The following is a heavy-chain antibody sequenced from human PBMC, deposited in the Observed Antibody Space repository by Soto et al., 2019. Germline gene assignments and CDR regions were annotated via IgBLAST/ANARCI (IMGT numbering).Heavy chain of an antibody. CDR2: IYYSGST. CDR1: GGSISSYY. V-gene: IGHV4-59*08. CDR3: ARLLDYGDPAYDY. D-gene: IGHD4-17*01. J-gene: IGHJ4*02. Sequence: PSETLSLTCTVSGGSISSYYWSWIRQPPGKGLEWIGYIYYSGSTNYNHSLKSRVTISVDTSKNQFSLKLSSVTAADTAVYYCARLLDYGDPAYDYWGQGTLVTVSS.